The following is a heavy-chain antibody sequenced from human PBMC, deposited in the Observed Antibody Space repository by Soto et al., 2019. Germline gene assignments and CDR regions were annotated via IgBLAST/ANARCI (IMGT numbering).Heavy chain of an antibody. CDR1: GFSFSDYG. CDR3: AKAPSIVLLGPHDY. D-gene: IGHD3-22*01. Sequence: GGSLRLSCAASGFSFSDYGTHWVRQAPGKGLEWVAVIWSDGTKKYYAEAVQGRFTISRVNPKNTLYLQMNSLRAEDTAVYYCAKAPSIVLLGPHDYWGQGTLVTVSS. J-gene: IGHJ4*02. V-gene: IGHV3-33*03. CDR2: IWSDGTKK.